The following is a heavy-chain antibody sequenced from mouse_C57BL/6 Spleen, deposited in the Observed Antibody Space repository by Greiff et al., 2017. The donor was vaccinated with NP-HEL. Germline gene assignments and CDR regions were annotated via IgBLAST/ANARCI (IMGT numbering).Heavy chain of an antibody. D-gene: IGHD1-1*01. V-gene: IGHV1-64*01. CDR1: GYTFTSYW. CDR2: IHPNSGST. CDR3: ARRVTTVVADYAMDY. Sequence: VQLQQPGAELVKPGASVKLSCTASGYTFTSYWMHWVKQRPGQGLEWIGMIHPNSGSTTYNEKFKSKATLTVDKSSSTAYMQLSSLTSEDSAVYYCARRVTTVVADYAMDYWGQGTSVTVAS. J-gene: IGHJ4*01.